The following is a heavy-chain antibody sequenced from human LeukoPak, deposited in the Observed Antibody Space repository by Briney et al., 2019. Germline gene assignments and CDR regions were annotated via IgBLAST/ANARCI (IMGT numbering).Heavy chain of an antibody. Sequence: QXPGKGXXXXXXXSXDGTXKYYADSVKGRFTISRDNSKNTLYLQMNSLRAEDTAVHYCARGTEDYGGSPDATIRRPFAIWGQGTMVTVST. J-gene: IGHJ3*02. CDR2: XSXDGTXK. CDR3: ARGTEDYGGSPDATIRRPFAI. D-gene: IGHD4-23*01. V-gene: IGHV3-30*04.